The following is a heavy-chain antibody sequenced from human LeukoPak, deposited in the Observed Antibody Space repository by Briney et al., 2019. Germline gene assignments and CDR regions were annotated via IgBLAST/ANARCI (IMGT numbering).Heavy chain of an antibody. CDR3: ARDRLDHYYGSGSPNYYFDY. CDR2: INPSGGST. CDR1: GYTFTSYY. J-gene: IGHJ4*02. V-gene: IGHV1-46*01. D-gene: IGHD3-10*01. Sequence: ASVKVSCKASGYTFTSYYMHWVRQAPGQGLEWMGIINPSGGSTNYAQKLQGRVTMTRDTSTSTVYMELSSLRSEDTAVYYCARDRLDHYYGSGSPNYYFDYWGQGTLVTVSS.